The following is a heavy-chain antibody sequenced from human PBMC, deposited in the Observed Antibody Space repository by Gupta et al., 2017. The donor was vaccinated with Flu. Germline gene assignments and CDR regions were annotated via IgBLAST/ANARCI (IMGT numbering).Heavy chain of an antibody. V-gene: IGHV3-21*06. CDR2: ISSSGSYK. J-gene: IGHJ4*02. Sequence: EVQLVGSGGGLFRPGGSLRLSCEASGSPFSSYGFNWVRLPPGKGLEWVASISSSGSYKYFADSVRGRFTISRDNGKNSLFLQMNSLRVDDTAVYYCARGGKTSLTKTSDYWGQGTLVTVSS. CDR1: GSPFSSYG. D-gene: IGHD4-17*01. CDR3: ARGGKTSLTKTSDY.